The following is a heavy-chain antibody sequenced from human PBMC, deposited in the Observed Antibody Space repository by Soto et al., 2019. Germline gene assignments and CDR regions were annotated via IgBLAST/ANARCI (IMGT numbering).Heavy chain of an antibody. Sequence: LSLTCAVSGGSISSDDYYWSWIRQAPGRGLEWIGYIHSSGSIYYNPSLKSRATMSIDTAGNQFSLKVSSVTVADTAVYYCARDLDGLHDDTSGPFPRPGWGQGTLVTAPQ. CDR3: ARDLDGLHDDTSGPFPRPG. CDR2: IHSSGSI. CDR1: GGSISSDDYY. D-gene: IGHD3-22*01. J-gene: IGHJ1*01. V-gene: IGHV4-30-4*01.